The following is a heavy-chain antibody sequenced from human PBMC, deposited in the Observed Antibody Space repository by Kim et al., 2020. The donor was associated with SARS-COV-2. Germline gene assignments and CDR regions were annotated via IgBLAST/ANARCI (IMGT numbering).Heavy chain of an antibody. D-gene: IGHD1-1*01. J-gene: IGHJ6*03. CDR2: IIPILGIA. CDR1: GGTFSSYA. CDR3: ARGNLEFTAAQDYYMDV. Sequence: SVKVSCKASGGTFSSYAISWVRQAPGQGLEWMGRIIPILGIANYAQKFQGRVTITADKSTSTAYMELSSLRSEDTAVYYCARGNLEFTAAQDYYMDVWGKGTTVTVSS. V-gene: IGHV1-69*04.